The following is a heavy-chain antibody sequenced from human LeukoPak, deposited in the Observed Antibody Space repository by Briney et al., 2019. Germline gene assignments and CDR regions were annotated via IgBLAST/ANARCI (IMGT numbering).Heavy chain of an antibody. V-gene: IGHV1-2*02. J-gene: IGHJ4*02. Sequence: ASVKVSCKASGYTFTGYYMHWVRQAPGQGLEWMGWINPNSGGTNYAQKFQGRVTMTRDTSISTAYMELSRLRSDDTAVYYCARAYYCGGDCSYFDYWGQGTLVTVSS. CDR2: INPNSGGT. D-gene: IGHD2-21*02. CDR3: ARAYYCGGDCSYFDY. CDR1: GYTFTGYY.